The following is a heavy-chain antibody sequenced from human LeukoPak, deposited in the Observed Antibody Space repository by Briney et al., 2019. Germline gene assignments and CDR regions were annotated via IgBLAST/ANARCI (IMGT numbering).Heavy chain of an antibody. CDR2: IPDNGRMT. Sequence: GGSLRLSCAASGFTFSRYAMSWVRQAPGEGLEWVSIIPDNGRMTYYADSVKGRFTISRDNSKNTLYLQINSLRAEGTAVYYCAKVSGSGYGSDYFDYWGQGTLVTVSS. V-gene: IGHV3-23*01. CDR1: GFTFSRYA. D-gene: IGHD3-10*01. CDR3: AKVSGSGYGSDYFDY. J-gene: IGHJ4*02.